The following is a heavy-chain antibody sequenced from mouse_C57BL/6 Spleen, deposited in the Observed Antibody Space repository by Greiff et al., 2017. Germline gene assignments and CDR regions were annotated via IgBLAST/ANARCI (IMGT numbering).Heavy chain of an antibody. D-gene: IGHD1-2*01. CDR3: ARAPHYYGSYYFDY. J-gene: IGHJ2*01. CDR2: INYDGSST. CDR1: GFTFSDYY. V-gene: IGHV5-16*01. Sequence: EVQVVESEGGLVQPGSSMKLSCTASGFTFSDYYMAWVRQVPEKGLEWVANINYDGSSTYYLDSLKSRFIISRDNAKNILYLQMSSLKSEDTATYYCARAPHYYGSYYFDYWGQGTTLTVSS.